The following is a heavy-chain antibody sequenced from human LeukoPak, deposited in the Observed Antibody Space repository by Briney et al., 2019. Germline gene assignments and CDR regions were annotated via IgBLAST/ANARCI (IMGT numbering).Heavy chain of an antibody. J-gene: IGHJ4*02. CDR1: GYTFTGNY. D-gene: IGHD3-3*01. Sequence: GASVKVSCKASGYTFTGNYIHWVRQAPGQGLEWMGWINPNSGGPNYAQKFQGRVTMTLDTSISTAYMELSRLTSDDTAVYYCARDRCDFWSGPVDYWGQGTLVTVSS. CDR3: ARDRCDFWSGPVDY. CDR2: INPNSGGP. V-gene: IGHV1-2*02.